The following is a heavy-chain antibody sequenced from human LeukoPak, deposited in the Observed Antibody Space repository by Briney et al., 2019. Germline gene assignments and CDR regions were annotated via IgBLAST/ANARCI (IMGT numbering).Heavy chain of an antibody. CDR2: ISGSGSGGST. CDR3: AKSGYNRFDY. J-gene: IGHJ4*02. CDR1: GFTFNSYA. V-gene: IGHV3-23*01. Sequence: GGSLRLSCAASGFTFNSYAMNWVRQAPGKGLEWVSSISGSGSGGSTYYADSVKGRFTISRDNSKNTLYLQMNSLIAEDTAVYYCAKSGYNRFDYWGQGTRVTVSS. D-gene: IGHD5-24*01.